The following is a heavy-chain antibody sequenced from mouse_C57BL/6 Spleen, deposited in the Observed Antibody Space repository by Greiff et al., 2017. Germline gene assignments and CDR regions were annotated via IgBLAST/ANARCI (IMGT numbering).Heavy chain of an antibody. Sequence: QVQLQQPGAELVRPGSSVKLSCKASGYTFTSYWMHWVKQRPIQGLEGIGNIDPSDSETHYNQKFKDKATLTVDKSSSTAYMQLSSLTSEDSAVXDCARRGGYGNYVYFDVWGTGTTVTVSS. CDR1: GYTFTSYW. D-gene: IGHD2-1*01. CDR3: ARRGGYGNYVYFDV. V-gene: IGHV1-52*01. CDR2: IDPSDSET. J-gene: IGHJ1*03.